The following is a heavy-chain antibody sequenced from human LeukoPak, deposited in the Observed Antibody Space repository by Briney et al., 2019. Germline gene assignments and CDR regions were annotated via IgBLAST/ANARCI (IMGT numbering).Heavy chain of an antibody. CDR3: ASTQSQSGSYRYYFGY. J-gene: IGHJ4*02. CDR1: GASVGSAGYY. Sequence: PSETLSLTCTVSGASVGSAGYYWTWIRQPPGGGLEWIGYIYYIRNTYYNPSLKSRVTMSLDPSNNQFSLRLNSVTASDTDVYYCASTQSQSGSYRYYFGYWGQGTLVTVSS. D-gene: IGHD1-26*01. CDR2: IYYIRNT. V-gene: IGHV4-61*08.